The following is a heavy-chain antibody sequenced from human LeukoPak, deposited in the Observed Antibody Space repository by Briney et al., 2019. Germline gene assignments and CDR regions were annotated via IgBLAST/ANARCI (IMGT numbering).Heavy chain of an antibody. Sequence: QPGGSLRLSCAASGFTFDDYAMHWVRQAPGKGLEWVSLISGDSHSTFYADSVKGRFTISRDNSKNSLYLQMNSLRNDDTALYYCARDTEGYIYGYYYYGVDVWGQGTTVTVSS. CDR1: GFTFDDYA. J-gene: IGHJ6*02. CDR2: ISGDSHST. V-gene: IGHV3-43*02. CDR3: ARDTEGYIYGYYYYGVDV. D-gene: IGHD5-18*01.